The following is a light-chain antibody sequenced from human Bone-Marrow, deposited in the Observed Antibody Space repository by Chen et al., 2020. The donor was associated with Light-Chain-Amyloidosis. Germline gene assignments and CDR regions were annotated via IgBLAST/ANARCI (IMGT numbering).Light chain of an antibody. V-gene: IGLV3-25*03. Sequence: SYELTQPPSVSVSPGQTARITCSGDDLPTKYAYWYQQKPGQAPVLVIHRDTERPSGISERFSGSSSGTTDTLNISGVQAEDEADYHCQSADSSGTYEVIFGGGTKLTVL. CDR3: QSADSSGTYEVI. CDR1: DLPTKY. J-gene: IGLJ2*01. CDR2: RDT.